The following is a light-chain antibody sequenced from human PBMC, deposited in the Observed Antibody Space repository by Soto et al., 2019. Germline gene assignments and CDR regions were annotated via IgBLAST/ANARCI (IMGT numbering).Light chain of an antibody. Sequence: QSVLTQPPSVYGAPGQRVTISCTGSSSNIGAGYDVHWYQRLPGTAPKLLIYGNTNRPSGVPDRFSGSKSDTSASLAIAGLQAEDEADYYCQSYDSSLITYVFGTGTKVTVL. J-gene: IGLJ1*01. V-gene: IGLV1-40*01. CDR1: SSNIGAGYD. CDR2: GNT. CDR3: QSYDSSLITYV.